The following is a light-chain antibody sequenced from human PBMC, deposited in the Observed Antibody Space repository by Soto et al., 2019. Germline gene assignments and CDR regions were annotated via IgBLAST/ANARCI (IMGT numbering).Light chain of an antibody. CDR1: QSISTY. J-gene: IGKJ1*01. CDR3: QQSYNMPRT. V-gene: IGKV1-39*01. Sequence: DIQMTQSPSSLSASVGDRVTITCRASQSISTYLNWYQQKPGKAPRLLISSASILLSGVPSKFSGSESGTHFTLTISSLQPEDFASYYCQQSYNMPRTFGQGTKVEVK. CDR2: SAS.